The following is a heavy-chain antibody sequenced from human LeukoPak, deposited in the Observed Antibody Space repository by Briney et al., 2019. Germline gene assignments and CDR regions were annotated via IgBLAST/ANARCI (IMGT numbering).Heavy chain of an antibody. D-gene: IGHD4-17*01. CDR2: IYYSGST. Sequence: SETLSLTCGVSGGSMSSSSYYWGWIRQPPGKGLEWIGSIYYSGSTYYNPSLKSRVTISVDSSKNQCSLKLSSVTAADTAVYYCGRHGTVTHRFDYWGQGTLVTVSS. J-gene: IGHJ4*02. CDR1: GGSMSSSSYY. V-gene: IGHV4-39*01. CDR3: GRHGTVTHRFDY.